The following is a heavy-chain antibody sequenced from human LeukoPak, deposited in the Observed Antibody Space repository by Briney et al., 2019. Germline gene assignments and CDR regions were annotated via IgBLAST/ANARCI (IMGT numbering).Heavy chain of an antibody. Sequence: SETLSLTCTVSGGSINSGSYYWSWIRQPAGKGLEWIGRIYTSGSTNYNPSFKSRVTISVDTSKNQFSLKPSSVTAADTAVYYCAREGYDFWSGALVYWGQGTLVTVSS. CDR3: AREGYDFWSGALVY. J-gene: IGHJ4*02. CDR2: IYTSGST. D-gene: IGHD3-3*01. V-gene: IGHV4-61*02. CDR1: GGSINSGSYY.